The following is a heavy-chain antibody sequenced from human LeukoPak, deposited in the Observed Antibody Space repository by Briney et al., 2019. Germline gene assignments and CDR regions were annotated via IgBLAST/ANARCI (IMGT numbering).Heavy chain of an antibody. D-gene: IGHD6-19*01. Sequence: PSETLSFTCTVSGGSISSYYWSWIRQPPGKGLEWIGYIYYSGSTNYNPSLKSRVTISVDTSKNQFSLKLSSVTAADTAVYYCARTIAVAGPFGYWGQGTLVTVSS. CDR1: GGSISSYY. CDR2: IYYSGST. CDR3: ARTIAVAGPFGY. J-gene: IGHJ4*02. V-gene: IGHV4-59*01.